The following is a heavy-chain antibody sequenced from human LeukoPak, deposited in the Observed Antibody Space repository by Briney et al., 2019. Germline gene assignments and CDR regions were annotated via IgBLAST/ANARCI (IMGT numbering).Heavy chain of an antibody. J-gene: IGHJ5*02. V-gene: IGHV1-18*01. Sequence: ASVKVSCKASGYTFTSYGICWVRQAPGQGLEWMGWISAYNGHTNYAQKLQGRVTMTTDTSTSTAYMELRSLRSDDTAVYYCARAKAPYSSDWTPWGQGTLVTVSS. CDR1: GYTFTSYG. CDR2: ISAYNGHT. CDR3: ARAKAPYSSDWTP. D-gene: IGHD6-19*01.